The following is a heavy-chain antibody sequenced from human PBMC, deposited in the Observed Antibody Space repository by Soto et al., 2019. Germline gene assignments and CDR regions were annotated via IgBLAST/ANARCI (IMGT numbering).Heavy chain of an antibody. D-gene: IGHD3-22*01. CDR3: ASQYYYDSSGSQTFDY. J-gene: IGHJ4*02. CDR1: GGSISSYY. CDR2: IYYGGGT. V-gene: IGHV4-59*01. Sequence: QVQLQESGPGLVKPSETLSLTCTVSGGSISSYYWNWIRQPPGKGLEWIGDIYYGGGTTYNPSLKSRVTLSVDTSKNQFSLKLSSVTAADTAVYYCASQYYYDSSGSQTFDYWGQGTQVTVSS.